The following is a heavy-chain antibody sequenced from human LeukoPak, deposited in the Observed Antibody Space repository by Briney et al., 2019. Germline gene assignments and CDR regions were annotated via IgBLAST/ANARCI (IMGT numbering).Heavy chain of an antibody. Sequence: PGGSLRLSCAASGFTVSSNYMSWVRQAPGKGLEWVSVIYSGGSTYYADSVKGRFTISRDNSKNTLYLQMNSLRAEDTAVYYCARGGGGYYDSSGYYPDYFDYWGQGPLVTVSS. CDR1: GFTVSSNY. J-gene: IGHJ4*02. V-gene: IGHV3-53*01. CDR2: IYSGGST. CDR3: ARGGGGYYDSSGYYPDYFDY. D-gene: IGHD3-22*01.